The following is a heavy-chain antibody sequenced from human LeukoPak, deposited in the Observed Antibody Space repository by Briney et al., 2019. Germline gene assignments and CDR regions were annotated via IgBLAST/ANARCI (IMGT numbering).Heavy chain of an antibody. CDR1: GGTFSSYA. V-gene: IGHV1-69*13. CDR2: IIPIFGTA. CDR3: ARGRYCTNGVCFDFDY. J-gene: IGHJ4*02. Sequence: ASVKVSCKASGGTFSSYAISWVRQARGQGLEWMGGIIPIFGTANYAQKFRGRVTLNADESTSTAYMEQSSLRSEDTAVYYCARGRYCTNGVCFDFDYWGQGTLVTVSS. D-gene: IGHD2-8*01.